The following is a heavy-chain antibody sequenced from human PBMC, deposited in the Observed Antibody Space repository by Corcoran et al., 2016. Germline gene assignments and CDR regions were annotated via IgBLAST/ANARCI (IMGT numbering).Heavy chain of an antibody. CDR2: IWSDGINK. CDR1: GITFSSFG. J-gene: IGHJ3*02. Sequence: QVQLMESGGGVVQPGGSLRLSCSTSGITFSSFGMHWVRQAPGKGLEWVAVIWSDGINKYYAESVKGRFAISRDNSKNTLSLQMNSLRAEDSAVYYCTKEVPISSAQSISEFDMWGQVTTVTVSS. CDR3: TKEVPISSAQSISEFDM. D-gene: IGHD3-3*02. V-gene: IGHV3-33*06.